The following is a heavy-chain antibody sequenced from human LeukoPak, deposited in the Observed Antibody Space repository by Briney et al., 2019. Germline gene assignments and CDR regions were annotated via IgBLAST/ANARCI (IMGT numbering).Heavy chain of an antibody. CDR1: GGSISSYY. Sequence: PSETLSLTCTVSGGSISSYYWSWIRQPPGKGLEWIGYIYYSGTTNYNPSLKSRVTISVDTSKNQFSLKLSSVTAADTAVYYCVRKRVLVGATIEGFDYWGQGTLVTVSS. CDR3: VRKRVLVGATIEGFDY. CDR2: IYYSGTT. V-gene: IGHV4-59*01. J-gene: IGHJ4*02. D-gene: IGHD1-26*01.